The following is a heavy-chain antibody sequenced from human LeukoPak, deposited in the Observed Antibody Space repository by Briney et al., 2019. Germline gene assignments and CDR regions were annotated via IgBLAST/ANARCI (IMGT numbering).Heavy chain of an antibody. CDR3: ARSPRRPTLTYFDY. CDR2: ISAYNGNT. CDR1: GYTFTSYG. Sequence: EASVKVSCKASGYTFTSYGISWVRQAPGQGLEWMGWISAYNGNTNYAQKLQGRVTMTTDTSTSTAYMELRSLRSDDTAVYYCARSPRRPTLTYFDYWGQGTLVTVSS. V-gene: IGHV1-18*01. J-gene: IGHJ4*02. D-gene: IGHD4/OR15-4a*01.